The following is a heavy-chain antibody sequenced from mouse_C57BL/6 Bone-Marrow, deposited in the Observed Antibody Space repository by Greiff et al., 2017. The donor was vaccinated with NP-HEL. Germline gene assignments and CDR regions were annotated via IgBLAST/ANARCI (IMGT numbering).Heavy chain of an antibody. V-gene: IGHV1-7*01. J-gene: IGHJ4*01. CDR1: GYTFTSSW. CDR3: ARIHRYYAMDY. CDR2: LNPSSGYT. Sequence: QVQLQQSGAELAKPGASVQLSCKASGYTFTSSWMHWVQQRPGQGLEWIGYLNPSSGYTKYNQKFKDKATLTADKSSSTAYMQLSSLTYEDSAVYYCARIHRYYAMDYWGQGTSVTVSS.